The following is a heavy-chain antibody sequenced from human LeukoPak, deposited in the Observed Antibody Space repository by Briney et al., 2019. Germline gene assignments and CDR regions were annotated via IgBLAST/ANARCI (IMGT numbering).Heavy chain of an antibody. CDR2: ISYNGGDK. CDR3: AKDVALRAAAYYFVY. V-gene: IGHV3-30*18. J-gene: IGHJ4*02. Sequence: GGSLRLSCAASGFAFSSYGMHWVRQAPGKGLEWVAVISYNGGDKKYADSVKGRFTISRDTSKNTVYLEMNSLRAEDTAVYYCAKDVALRAAAYYFVYWGQGTLVTVSS. CDR1: GFAFSSYG. D-gene: IGHD2-21*01.